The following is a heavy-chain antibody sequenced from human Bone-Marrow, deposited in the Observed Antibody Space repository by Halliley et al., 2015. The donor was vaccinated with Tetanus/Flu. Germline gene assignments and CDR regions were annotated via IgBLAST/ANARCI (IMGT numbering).Heavy chain of an antibody. D-gene: IGHD6-19*01. Sequence: WLALIYWDDDERYTPSLQSRLTITKDTSKNQVVLKRTNMDPVDTATYYCVHRISSGSYSGGMDVWGQGTTVTVSS. J-gene: IGHJ6*02. V-gene: IGHV2-5*02. CDR2: IYWDDDE. CDR3: VHRISSGSYSGGMDV.